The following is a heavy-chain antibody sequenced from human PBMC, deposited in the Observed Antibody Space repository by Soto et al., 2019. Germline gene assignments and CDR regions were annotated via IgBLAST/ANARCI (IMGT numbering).Heavy chain of an antibody. CDR1: GGSISSYY. CDR2: IYYSGST. CDR3: ARGLPSMVRGVIIDY. V-gene: IGHV4-59*01. J-gene: IGHJ4*02. D-gene: IGHD3-10*01. Sequence: SETLSLTCTVSGGSISSYYWSWIRQPPGKGLEWIGYIYYSGSTNYNPSLKSRVTISVDTSKNQFSLKLSSVTAADTAVYYCARGLPSMVRGVIIDYWGQGTLVTVSS.